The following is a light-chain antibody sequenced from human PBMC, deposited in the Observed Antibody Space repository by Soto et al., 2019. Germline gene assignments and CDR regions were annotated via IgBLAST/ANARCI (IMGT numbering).Light chain of an antibody. J-gene: IGKJ4*01. CDR3: QQYYGYPLT. V-gene: IGKV1-5*01. CDR1: QSISTW. Sequence: DIPMTQSPSTLPASAGDRVTITCRASQSISTWLAWYQQKPGKAPQVLIYDTSTLESGVPSRFSGSRSGTEFTLSISSLQPDEFASYYCQQYYGYPLTFGGGTKVEIK. CDR2: DTS.